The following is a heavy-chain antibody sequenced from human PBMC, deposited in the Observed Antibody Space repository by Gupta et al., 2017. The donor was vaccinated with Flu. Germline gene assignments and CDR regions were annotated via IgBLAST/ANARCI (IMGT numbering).Heavy chain of an antibody. CDR3: AKDRMSDLDYGGNTWDY. CDR2: ISGSGGST. J-gene: IGHJ4*02. CDR1: GFTFSSYA. Sequence: EVQLLESGGGLVQPGGSLRLSCAASGFTFSSYAMSWVRQAPGKGLEWVSAISGSGGSTYYADSVKGRFTISRDNSKNTLYLQMNSLRAEDTAVYYCAKDRMSDLDYGGNTWDYWGQGTLVTVSS. D-gene: IGHD4-17*01. V-gene: IGHV3-23*01.